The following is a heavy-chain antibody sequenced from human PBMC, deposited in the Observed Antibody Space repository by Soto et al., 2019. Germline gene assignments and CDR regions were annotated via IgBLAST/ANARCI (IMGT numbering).Heavy chain of an antibody. CDR1: GGSISSGGYY. D-gene: IGHD5-18*01. Sequence: QVQLQESGPGLVKPSQTLSLTCTVSGGSISSGGYYWSWIRQHPGKGLEWIGYIYYSGSTYYNPSLKGRVNKSGDTSKNQFSLKLSSVTAADTAVYYCARSGYSYGYLSWFDPWGQGTLVTVSS. CDR3: ARSGYSYGYLSWFDP. CDR2: IYYSGST. V-gene: IGHV4-31*03. J-gene: IGHJ5*02.